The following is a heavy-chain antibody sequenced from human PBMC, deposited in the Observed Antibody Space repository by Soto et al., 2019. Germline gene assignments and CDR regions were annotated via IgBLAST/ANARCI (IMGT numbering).Heavy chain of an antibody. Sequence: EVQLVESGGGLVQPGGSLRLSCAASGFTFSSYSMNWVRQAPGKGLEWVSYISSSSSTIYYADSVKGRFTISRDNAKNSLCLQMNSLRAEDTAVYYGARGDYDFWSGYPDDYWGQGTLVTVSS. V-gene: IGHV3-48*01. J-gene: IGHJ4*02. CDR1: GFTFSSYS. CDR2: ISSSSSTI. D-gene: IGHD3-3*01. CDR3: ARGDYDFWSGYPDDY.